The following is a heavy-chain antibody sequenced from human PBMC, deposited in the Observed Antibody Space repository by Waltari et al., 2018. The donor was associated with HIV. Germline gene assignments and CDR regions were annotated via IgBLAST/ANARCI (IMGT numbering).Heavy chain of an antibody. V-gene: IGHV3-21*02. CDR2: IISSGTYM. CDR1: GFTFTSYG. D-gene: IGHD3-10*01. Sequence: EVLLVESGGGLVKPGGSLRLSCTASGFTFTSYGMNWVRQVPGKGLEWFSFIISSGTYMYYGKSRKGRFTISRDNAEHSVYLQMNSLTVADSAIYFCARGAAVPGSHPGGDYWGQGTRVTVSS. J-gene: IGHJ4*02. CDR3: ARGAAVPGSHPGGDY.